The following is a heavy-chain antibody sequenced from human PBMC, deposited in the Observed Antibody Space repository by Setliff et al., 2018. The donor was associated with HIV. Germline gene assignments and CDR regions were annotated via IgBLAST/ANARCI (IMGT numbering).Heavy chain of an antibody. D-gene: IGHD2-15*01. Sequence: PSETLSLTCAVSGSSIRGAYYWSWIRQAAGKGPEWVGHVHTSGTTNYNPSLRGRVTISLDRSKNQFSLKVDSATATDTAVYFCARVSSSYYFLGAFDSWGQGTLVTVSS. J-gene: IGHJ4*02. CDR1: GSSIRGAYY. CDR3: ARVSSSYYFLGAFDS. V-gene: IGHV4-61*09. CDR2: VHTSGTT.